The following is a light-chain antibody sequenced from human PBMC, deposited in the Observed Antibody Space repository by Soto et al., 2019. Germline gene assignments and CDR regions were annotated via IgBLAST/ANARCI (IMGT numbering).Light chain of an antibody. J-gene: IGLJ2*01. CDR1: SSNIGSNT. V-gene: IGLV1-44*01. CDR3: CSYAGIYTLV. CDR2: SNN. Sequence: QSVLTQPPSASGTPGQRVTISCSGSSSNIGSNTVNWYQQLPGTAPKLLIYSNNQWPSGVPDRFSGSKSGTSASLAISGLQSEDEADYYCCSYAGIYTLVFGGGTKLTVL.